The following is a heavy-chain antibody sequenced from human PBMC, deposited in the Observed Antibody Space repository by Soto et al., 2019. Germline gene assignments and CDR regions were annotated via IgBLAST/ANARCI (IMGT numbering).Heavy chain of an antibody. CDR1: GGSISSSSYY. CDR3: ARRELAGTDLYYYYYMDV. CDR2: IYYSGST. J-gene: IGHJ6*03. D-gene: IGHD1-1*01. Sequence: PSETLSLTCTVSGGSISSSSYYWGWIRQPPGKGLEWIGSIYYSGSTYYNPSLKSRVTISVDTSKNQFSLKLSSVTAADTAVYYCARRELAGTDLYYYYYMDVWGKGTTVTVSS. V-gene: IGHV4-39*01.